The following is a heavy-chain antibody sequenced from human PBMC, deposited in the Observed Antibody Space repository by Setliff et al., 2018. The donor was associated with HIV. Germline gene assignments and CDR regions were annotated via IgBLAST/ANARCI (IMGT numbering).Heavy chain of an antibody. CDR3: VKELRDGSGAAFDI. D-gene: IGHD3-10*01. CDR1: GVSISNSNW. V-gene: IGHV4-4*02. Sequence: SETLSLTCAVSGVSISNSNWWSWVRQPPGKGLEWIGEVSHSGSTNYNPSLKSRVTISLDTSRNQFSLKLTSVTATDTAVYYCVKELRDGSGAAFDIWGQGTVVTVSS. J-gene: IGHJ3*02. CDR2: VSHSGST.